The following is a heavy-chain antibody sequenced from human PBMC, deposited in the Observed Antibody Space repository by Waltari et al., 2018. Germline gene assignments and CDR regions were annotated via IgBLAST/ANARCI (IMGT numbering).Heavy chain of an antibody. CDR2: INQSGRP. D-gene: IGHD3-3*01. Sequence: QVQLQQWGAGLLKPSETLSLTCAVYGGSFSGYYWSWIRQPPGKGLEWLGEINQSGRPNYNPTIKSRFTISVDTSKNQFSLRLSSVTAADTAVYYCARGGLRFLEWLVKHDAFDIWGQGTMVTVSS. CDR1: GGSFSGYY. V-gene: IGHV4-34*01. J-gene: IGHJ3*02. CDR3: ARGGLRFLEWLVKHDAFDI.